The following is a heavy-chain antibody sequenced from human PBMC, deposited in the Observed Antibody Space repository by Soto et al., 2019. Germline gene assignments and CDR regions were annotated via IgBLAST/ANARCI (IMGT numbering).Heavy chain of an antibody. CDR3: ARAATQTRYCSGGSCHNWFDP. J-gene: IGHJ5*02. CDR2: IYYSGST. V-gene: IGHV4-31*03. Sequence: TLSLTCTVSGGSISSGGYYWSWIRQHPGKGLEWIGYIYYSGSTYYNPSLKSRVTISVDTSKNQFSLKLSSVTAADTAVYYCARAATQTRYCSGGSCHNWFDPWGQGTLVTVSS. CDR1: GGSISSGGYY. D-gene: IGHD2-15*01.